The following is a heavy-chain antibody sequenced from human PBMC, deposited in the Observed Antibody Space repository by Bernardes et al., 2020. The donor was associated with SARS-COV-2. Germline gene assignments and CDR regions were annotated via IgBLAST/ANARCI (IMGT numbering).Heavy chain of an antibody. CDR2: ISYDGSDK. J-gene: IGHJ6*02. D-gene: IGHD3-22*01. Sequence: GGSLRLSCAASGFTFRSYGMHWVRQAPGKGLEWVAVISYDGSDKYHGDSVKGRFTISRDNSKNTLSLQMNSLRVEDTAVYYCAREYYDSSGSYDGMDVWGQGTTVIVSS. V-gene: IGHV3-30*03. CDR3: AREYYDSSGSYDGMDV. CDR1: GFTFRSYG.